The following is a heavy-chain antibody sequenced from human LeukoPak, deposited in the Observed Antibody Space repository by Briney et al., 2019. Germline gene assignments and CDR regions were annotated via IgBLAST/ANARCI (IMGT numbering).Heavy chain of an antibody. D-gene: IGHD5-18*01. CDR3: ATAGRDTAMQFDDYYFDY. CDR2: IIPILGIA. V-gene: IGHV1-69*04. Sequence: ASVKVSCKASGVTFSTYAISWVRQAPGQGLEWMGRIIPILGIANYAQKFQGRVTITADKSTSTAYMELSSLRSEDTAVYYCATAGRDTAMQFDDYYFDYWGQGTLVTVSS. CDR1: GVTFSTYA. J-gene: IGHJ4*02.